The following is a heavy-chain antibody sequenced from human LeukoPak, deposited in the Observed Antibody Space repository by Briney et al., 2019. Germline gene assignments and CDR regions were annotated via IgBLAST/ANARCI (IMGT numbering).Heavy chain of an antibody. CDR2: IYTSGST. CDR1: GGSISSGDYY. D-gene: IGHD6-13*01. J-gene: IGHJ5*02. Sequence: SETLSLTCTVSGGSISSGDYYWSWIRQPPGKGLEWIGRIYTSGSTNYNPSLKSRVIMSVATSKSQFSLKLSSVTAADTAVYYCARGLGSSWYWFDPWGQGTLVTVSS. CDR3: ARGLGSSWYWFDP. V-gene: IGHV4-61*02.